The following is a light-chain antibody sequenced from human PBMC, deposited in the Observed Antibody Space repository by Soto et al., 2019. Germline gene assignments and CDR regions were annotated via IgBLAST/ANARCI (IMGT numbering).Light chain of an antibody. CDR3: TSYTGSSTPYV. J-gene: IGLJ1*01. CDR1: SSDVGTYNY. V-gene: IGLV2-14*01. CDR2: EVN. Sequence: QSVLTQAASVSGSPGQSITISCTGTSSDVGTYNYVSWYQQHPDKAPKLIIYEVNNRPSGVSNRFSGSKSGNTASLTISGLQAEDEADYYCTSYTGSSTPYVLGTGTKVTVL.